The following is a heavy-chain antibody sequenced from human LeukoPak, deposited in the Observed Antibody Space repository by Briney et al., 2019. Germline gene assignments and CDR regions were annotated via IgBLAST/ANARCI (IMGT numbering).Heavy chain of an antibody. J-gene: IGHJ4*02. D-gene: IGHD2-21*02. V-gene: IGHV3-23*01. Sequence: PGGSLRLSCAAPGFTFSTYAMGWVRQAPGKGLQWVSSVKGGGGDPFYADSVKGRFTISRDNSKNTLFLQLNSLRAEDSAVYYCAKGGHDFNPFYWWGQGTLSPSPQ. CDR3: AKGGHDFNPFYW. CDR2: VKGGGGDP. CDR1: GFTFSTYA.